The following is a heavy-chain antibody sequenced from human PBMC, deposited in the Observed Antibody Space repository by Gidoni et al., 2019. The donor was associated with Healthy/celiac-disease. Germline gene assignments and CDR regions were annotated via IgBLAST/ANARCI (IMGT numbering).Heavy chain of an antibody. V-gene: IGHV1-69*01. CDR2: IIPIFGTA. D-gene: IGHD3-3*01. J-gene: IGHJ3*02. Sequence: QVQPVQSGAAVKKPGPSLKVTCKASGGTLRSHANSWVRQAPGHGLGWMGGIIPIFGTANYAQKFQGRVTITADESTSTAYMELGGLGSEDTAVYYCARVTTYPFAFDIWGQGTMVTVSS. CDR1: GGTLRSHA. CDR3: ARVTTYPFAFDI.